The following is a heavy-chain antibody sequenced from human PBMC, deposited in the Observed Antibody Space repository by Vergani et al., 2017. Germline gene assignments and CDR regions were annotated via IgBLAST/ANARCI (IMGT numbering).Heavy chain of an antibody. CDR1: GGSISSGSYY. D-gene: IGHD1-26*01. Sequence: QVQLQESGPGLVKPSQTLSLTCTVSGGSISSGSYYWSWIRQPAGKGLEWIGRIYTSGSTNYNPSLKSRVTISVDTSKNQFSLKLSSVTAADTAVYYCARHEGGGSYFWFDPWGQGTLVTVSS. CDR2: IYTSGST. J-gene: IGHJ5*02. CDR3: ARHEGGGSYFWFDP. V-gene: IGHV4-61*02.